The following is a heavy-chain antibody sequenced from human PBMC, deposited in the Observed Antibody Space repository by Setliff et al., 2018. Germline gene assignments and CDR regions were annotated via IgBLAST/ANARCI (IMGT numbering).Heavy chain of an antibody. D-gene: IGHD2-15*01. CDR2: ISPHNGNT. CDR3: SRLVRFCTRIVCQRLSGDDF. Sequence: ASVKVSCKASGYSFRNFGITWVRQAPGQGLEWVGWISPHNGNTYYAPKLEGRVTMTADISSTTAYLELSSLRSDDTAIYFCSRLVRFCTRIVCQRLSGDDFWGQGTLVTVSS. V-gene: IGHV1-18*01. J-gene: IGHJ4*02. CDR1: GYSFRNFG.